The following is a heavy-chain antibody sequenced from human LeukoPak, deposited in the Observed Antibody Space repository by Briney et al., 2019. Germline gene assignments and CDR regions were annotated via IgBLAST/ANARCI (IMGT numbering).Heavy chain of an antibody. V-gene: IGHV1-46*01. Sequence: ASVKVSCKASGYTFTSYYMHWVRQAPGQGLEWMGIINPSGGSTSYAQKFQGRVTMTRDTSTSTVYMELSSLRSEDTAVYYCARDLASSGWYWGEFDHWGQGTLVTVSS. D-gene: IGHD6-19*01. CDR2: INPSGGST. CDR3: ARDLASSGWYWGEFDH. J-gene: IGHJ4*02. CDR1: GYTFTSYY.